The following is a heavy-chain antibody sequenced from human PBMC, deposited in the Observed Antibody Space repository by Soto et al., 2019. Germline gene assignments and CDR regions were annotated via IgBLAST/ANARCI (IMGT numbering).Heavy chain of an antibody. Sequence: ASVKVSCKASGYTFTSYGISWVRQAPGQGLEWMGWISAYNGNTNYAQKLKGRVTMPTDTSTSPAYMELRSLRSDDTAVYYCARDYCSSTSCRASWFDYWGQGTLVTVSS. CDR2: ISAYNGNT. V-gene: IGHV1-18*01. CDR1: GYTFTSYG. CDR3: ARDYCSSTSCRASWFDY. D-gene: IGHD2-2*01. J-gene: IGHJ4*02.